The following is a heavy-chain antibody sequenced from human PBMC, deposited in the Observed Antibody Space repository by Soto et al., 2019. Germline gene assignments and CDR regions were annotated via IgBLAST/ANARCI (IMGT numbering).Heavy chain of an antibody. J-gene: IGHJ4*02. D-gene: IGHD2-21*01. CDR3: VRDGEGF. CDR1: GFTFSNNW. V-gene: IGHV3-74*01. CDR2: INTDGSYI. Sequence: GESLKISCAASGFTFSNNWMHWVRRIPGRGLVWVSRINTDGSYINYVDSVKGRFTVSRDNAKKMLYLQMNNLRVEDTAVYYCVRDGEGFWGQGTLVTAPQ.